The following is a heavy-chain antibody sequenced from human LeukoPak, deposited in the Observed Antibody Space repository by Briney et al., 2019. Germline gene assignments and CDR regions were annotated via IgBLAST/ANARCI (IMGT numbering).Heavy chain of an antibody. V-gene: IGHV2-5*02. CDR2: IYWDDDK. J-gene: IGHJ4*02. CDR3: AHAVHSYYDSRGVVFDY. Sequence: SGPTLVNPTQTLTLTCTFSGFSLSTSGVGVGWIRQPPGKALEWLALIYWDDDKRYSPSLKSRLTITKDTSKNQVVLTMTNMDPVDTATYYCAHAVHSYYDSRGVVFDYWGQGTLVTVSS. CDR1: GFSLSTSGVG. D-gene: IGHD3-22*01.